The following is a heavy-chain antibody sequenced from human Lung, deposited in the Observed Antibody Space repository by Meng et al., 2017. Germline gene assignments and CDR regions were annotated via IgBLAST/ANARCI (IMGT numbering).Heavy chain of an antibody. V-gene: IGHV3-74*03. J-gene: IGHJ4*02. CDR2: IRGDGGSI. CDR3: ARESGYFEY. Sequence: VQVVESWGGLVQPGGSLRLSCAASGFTFRSYWMHWVRQAPGKGLVWVSRIRGDGGSIVYADSVKGRFTISRDNAKNTLFLQMNSLRAEDTAVYYCARESGYFEYWGQGILVTVSS. CDR1: GFTFRSYW.